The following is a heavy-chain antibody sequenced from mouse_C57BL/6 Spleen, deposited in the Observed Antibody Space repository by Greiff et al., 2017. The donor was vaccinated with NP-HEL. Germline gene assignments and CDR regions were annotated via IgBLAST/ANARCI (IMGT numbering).Heavy chain of an antibody. CDR3: AKGGTIVTFDY. CDR1: GYTFTSYW. V-gene: IGHV1-50*01. Sequence: QVQLQQPGAELVKPGASVKLSCKASGYTFTSYWLQWVKQRPGQGLEWIGEIDPSDSYTNYNQKFKGKATLTVDTSSSTAYMQLSSLTSEDSAVYYCAKGGTIVTFDYWGQGTTLTVSS. J-gene: IGHJ2*01. CDR2: IDPSDSYT. D-gene: IGHD2-5*01.